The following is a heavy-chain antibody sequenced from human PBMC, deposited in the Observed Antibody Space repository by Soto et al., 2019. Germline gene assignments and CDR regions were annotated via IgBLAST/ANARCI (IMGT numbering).Heavy chain of an antibody. D-gene: IGHD5-12*01. V-gene: IGHV3-30*04. Sequence: QVQLVESGGGVVQPDASLTLSCAASGFRFSGFGMRWVRQAPGKGLEWVAVISFDASEKFYVDSVKGRFSISRDDSHSKVFLQMNSLRREDTGVYYCARDLGGYVHLWDKSNYWGQGTLVNVS. CDR2: ISFDASEK. J-gene: IGHJ1*01. CDR3: ARDLGGYVHLWDKSNY. CDR1: GFRFSGFG.